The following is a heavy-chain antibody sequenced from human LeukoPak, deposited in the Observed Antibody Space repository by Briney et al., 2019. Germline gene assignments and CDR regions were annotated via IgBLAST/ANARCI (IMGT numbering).Heavy chain of an antibody. D-gene: IGHD6-19*01. CDR1: GYTFTGYY. CDR3: ARDGLGAVAGGNNWFDP. Sequence: ASVKVSCKASGYTFTGYYMHWVRQAPGQGLDWMGWINPNSGGTNYAQKFQGRVTMTRDTSISTAYMELSRLRSDDTAVYYCARDGLGAVAGGNNWFDPWGQGTLVTVSS. V-gene: IGHV1-2*02. J-gene: IGHJ5*02. CDR2: INPNSGGT.